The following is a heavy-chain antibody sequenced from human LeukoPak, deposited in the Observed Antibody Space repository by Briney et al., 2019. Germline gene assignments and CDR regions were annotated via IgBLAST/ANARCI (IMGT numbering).Heavy chain of an antibody. D-gene: IGHD3-16*02. Sequence: GGSLRLSCAASGFTFTNAWMSWVRQAPGKGLEWVGRIKSKTDGGTTDYAAPVKGRFTISKDDSKNTLYLQMISLKTEDTAVYYCATTPYDYVWGSYRPFDYWGQGTLVTVSS. V-gene: IGHV3-15*01. CDR2: IKSKTDGGTT. CDR3: ATTPYDYVWGSYRPFDY. J-gene: IGHJ4*02. CDR1: GFTFTNAW.